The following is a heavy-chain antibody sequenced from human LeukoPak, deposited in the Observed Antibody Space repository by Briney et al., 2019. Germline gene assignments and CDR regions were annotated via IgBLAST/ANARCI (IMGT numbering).Heavy chain of an antibody. CDR1: GDSFTTYD. CDR2: MNPKSGNT. V-gene: IGHV1-8*01. D-gene: IGHD3-3*01. Sequence: ASLKVSCNISGDSFTTYDINWVRQATGQGLEWMGWMNPKSGNTVYAQKFQGRLTLTRDISISTAYMELSSLRSEDTAVYFCARAITIFDYYYLDVWGKGTTVTVSS. CDR3: ARAITIFDYYYLDV. J-gene: IGHJ6*03.